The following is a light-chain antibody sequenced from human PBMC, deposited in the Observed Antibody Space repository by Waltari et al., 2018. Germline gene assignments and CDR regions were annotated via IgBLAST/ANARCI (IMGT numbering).Light chain of an antibody. CDR1: QDVRSY. J-gene: IGKJ3*01. V-gene: IGKV1-33*01. Sequence: DIQLTQSPSSLSASVGDRVTITCQASQDVRSYLNWYQQKPGKVPNRLIYDASNLETGVPPRFSGGGSGRDFTLTISSLQPEDIGTYYCQHYHIFPYSFGPGTTVDMK. CDR2: DAS. CDR3: QHYHIFPYS.